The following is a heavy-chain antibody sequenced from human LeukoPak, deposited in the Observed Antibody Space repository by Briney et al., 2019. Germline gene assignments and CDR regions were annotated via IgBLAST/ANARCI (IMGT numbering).Heavy chain of an antibody. Sequence: GESLRLSCAASGFNFSSYSMNWVRQAPGKGLEWVSSISSSSSYVKYADSVKGRFTISRDNAKNSLYLQMNSLRAEDTAVYYCARVYCSGGSCYSVFDCWGQGTLVTVSS. CDR2: ISSSSSYV. CDR1: GFNFSSYS. CDR3: ARVYCSGGSCYSVFDC. J-gene: IGHJ4*02. V-gene: IGHV3-21*01. D-gene: IGHD2-15*01.